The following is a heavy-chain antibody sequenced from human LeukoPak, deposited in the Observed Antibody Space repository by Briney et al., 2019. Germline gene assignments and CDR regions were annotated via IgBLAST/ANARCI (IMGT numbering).Heavy chain of an antibody. V-gene: IGHV3-21*01. Sequence: GGSLRLSCAASGFTVSRYSMSWVRQAPGEGRGWVSSIGSISTVIAYADSVKGRFTISRDKAKNSLYLKMNCLRAEDTAVYYCARDPPLGSWSTISCPHLDYWGQGTLVTVSS. CDR3: ARDPPLGSWSTISCPHLDY. CDR2: IGSISTVI. CDR1: GFTVSRYS. J-gene: IGHJ4*02. D-gene: IGHD2-2*01.